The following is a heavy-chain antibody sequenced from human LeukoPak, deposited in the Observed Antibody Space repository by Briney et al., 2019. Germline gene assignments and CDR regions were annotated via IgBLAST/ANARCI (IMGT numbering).Heavy chain of an antibody. CDR1: GFTFSSYA. J-gene: IGHJ3*02. CDR2: IWYDGSNK. Sequence: TGGSLRLSCAASGFTFSSYAMSWVSQAPGKGMEWVAVIWYDGSNKYYADSVKGRFTISRDNSKNTLYLQMNSLRAEDTAVYYCARESLDSDRSSGYCSGGSCYESAFDIWGQGTMVTVSS. V-gene: IGHV3-33*08. CDR3: ARESLDSDRSSGYCSGGSCYESAFDI. D-gene: IGHD2-15*01.